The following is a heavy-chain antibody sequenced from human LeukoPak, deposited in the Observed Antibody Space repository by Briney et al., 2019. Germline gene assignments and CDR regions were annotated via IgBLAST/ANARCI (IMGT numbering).Heavy chain of an antibody. CDR3: ARGEVVVPAAMKHFDY. Sequence: PSETLSLTCAVYGGSFSGYYWSWIRQPPGKGLEWIGEINHSGSTNYNPSLKSRVTISVDTSKNQFSLKLSSVTAADTAVYYCARGEVVVPAAMKHFDYWGQGTLVTVSS. J-gene: IGHJ4*02. V-gene: IGHV4-34*01. CDR2: INHSGST. CDR1: GGSFSGYY. D-gene: IGHD2-2*01.